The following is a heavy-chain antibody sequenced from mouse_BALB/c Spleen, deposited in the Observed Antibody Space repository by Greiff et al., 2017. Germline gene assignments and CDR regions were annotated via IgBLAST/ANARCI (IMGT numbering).Heavy chain of an antibody. CDR1: GFTFSDYY. CDR2: ISDGGSYT. V-gene: IGHV5-4*02. Sequence: EVKLMESGGGLVKPGGSLKLSCAASGFTFSDYYMYWVRQTPEKRLEWVATISDGGSYTYYPDSVKGRFTISRDNAKNNLYLQMSSLKSEDTAMYYCARDKATDWFAYWGQGTLVTVSA. J-gene: IGHJ3*01. D-gene: IGHD3-2*02. CDR3: ARDKATDWFAY.